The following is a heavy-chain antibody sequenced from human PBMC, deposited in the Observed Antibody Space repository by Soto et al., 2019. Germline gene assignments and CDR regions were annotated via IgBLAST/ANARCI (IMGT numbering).Heavy chain of an antibody. J-gene: IGHJ5*02. Sequence: GASVKVSCKASGYTFTSYGISWVRQAPGQGLEWMGRIIPILGIANYAQKFQGRVTITADKSTSTAYMELSSLRSEDTAVYYCARLVVPAAMDWFDPWGQGTLVTVSS. V-gene: IGHV1-69*04. D-gene: IGHD2-2*01. CDR2: IIPILGIA. CDR3: ARLVVPAAMDWFDP. CDR1: GYTFTSYG.